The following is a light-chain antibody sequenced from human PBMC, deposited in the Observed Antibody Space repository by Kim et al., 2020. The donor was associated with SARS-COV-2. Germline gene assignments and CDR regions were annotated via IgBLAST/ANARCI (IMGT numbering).Light chain of an antibody. CDR1: SGHSSHI. Sequence: AVKLTCTLSSGHSSHIIAWRQQQPRKAPRYLMDLEGSGRYSKRSGVPDRFSGSSSGADRYLTISTVQSEDEADYYGETWDTNTPVFGGGTQLTVL. J-gene: IGLJ3*02. CDR2: LEGSGRY. CDR3: ETWDTNTPV. V-gene: IGLV4-60*03.